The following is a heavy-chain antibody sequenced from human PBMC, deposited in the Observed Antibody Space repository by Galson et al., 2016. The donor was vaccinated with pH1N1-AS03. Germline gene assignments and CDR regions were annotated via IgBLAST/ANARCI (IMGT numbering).Heavy chain of an antibody. CDR3: AKVYSKWSYGLEHLDS. V-gene: IGHV3-30*02. Sequence: GSVRHFADHVRGRFTVSRDNSKNTLYLEMNSLRPEDTAVYYCAKVYSKWSYGLEHLDSWGQGTLVTVSS. CDR2: GSVR. J-gene: IGHJ4*02. D-gene: IGHD5-18*01.